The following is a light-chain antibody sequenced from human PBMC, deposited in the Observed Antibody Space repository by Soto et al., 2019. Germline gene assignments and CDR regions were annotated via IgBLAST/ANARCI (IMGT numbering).Light chain of an antibody. V-gene: IGKV3-20*01. CDR2: GAS. CDR3: QKYGSSPGYT. Sequence: EIVLTQSPGTLSLSPGERATLSCRASQSVSSSYLAWYQQKPGQAPRLIIYGASSRATGIPDRFSGSGSGTDFTLNISRLEPEYFAVYYCQKYGSSPGYTFGQGTQLEIK. CDR1: QSVSSSY. J-gene: IGKJ2*01.